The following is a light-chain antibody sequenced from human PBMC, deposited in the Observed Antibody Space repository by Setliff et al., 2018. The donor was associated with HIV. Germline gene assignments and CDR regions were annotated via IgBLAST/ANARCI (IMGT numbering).Light chain of an antibody. V-gene: IGLV2-8*01. J-gene: IGLJ1*01. CDR3: SSHGAIGV. CDR2: EVT. CDR1: TSDVGAYNY. Sequence: QSALTQPPSASWSPGQSVTISCTGTTSDVGAYNYVSWYQQHPGKAPKLIIYEVTKRPSGVPDRFSGSKSGNTASLTVSGLQAEDEADYYCSSHGAIGVFGTGTKVTVL.